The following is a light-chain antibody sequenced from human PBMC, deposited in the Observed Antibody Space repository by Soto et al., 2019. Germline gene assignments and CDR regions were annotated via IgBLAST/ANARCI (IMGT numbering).Light chain of an antibody. Sequence: EIVLTQSPGTLSLSPGERATLSCRASQSIRSNFLAWYQQKPGQASSLLIYGASNRATGIPNRFSGSGSGTDFTLTISRLGPEDFAVYYCQQYVSSPWTFGQGTKVEIE. J-gene: IGKJ1*01. V-gene: IGKV3-20*01. CDR1: QSIRSNF. CDR3: QQYVSSPWT. CDR2: GAS.